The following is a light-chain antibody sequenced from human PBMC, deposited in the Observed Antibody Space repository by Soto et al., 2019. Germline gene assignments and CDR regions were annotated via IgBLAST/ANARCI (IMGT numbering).Light chain of an antibody. Sequence: EIVLTQSPATLSLSPGERATLSCRASQSVSSYLAWYPQKPGQAPRLLIYDASNRATGIPARFSGSGSGTDFSLTISSLEPEDFALYYCQQRSNWPFGGGTKVEIK. V-gene: IGKV3-11*01. CDR2: DAS. CDR3: QQRSNWP. J-gene: IGKJ4*01. CDR1: QSVSSY.